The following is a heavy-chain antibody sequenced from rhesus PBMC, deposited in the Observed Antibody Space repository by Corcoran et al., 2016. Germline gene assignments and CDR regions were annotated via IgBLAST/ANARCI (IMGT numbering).Heavy chain of an antibody. CDR3: ASERYDSGYYGYFEF. CDR1: GGSISSSY. J-gene: IGHJ1*01. Sequence: QLQLQESGPGLVKPSETLSVTCAVSGGSISSSYWSWIRQAPGKGLGWIGYIYGSGSSTNYNPSLRSRVTLSVYTSKTQLSLKLSSVTAADTAVYYCASERYDSGYYGYFEFWGQGALVTVSS. CDR2: IYGSGSST. V-gene: IGHV4-169*02. D-gene: IGHD3-28*01.